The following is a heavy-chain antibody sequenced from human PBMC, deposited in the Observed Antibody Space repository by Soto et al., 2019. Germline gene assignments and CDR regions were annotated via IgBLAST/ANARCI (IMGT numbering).Heavy chain of an antibody. CDR3: ARNTDHRLVRGWLDP. V-gene: IGHV3-30-3*01. D-gene: IGHD3-10*01. Sequence: PGGCLRLSCAASGFTFSSYAMNWVRQAPGKGLEWVAMISHDGSHEYYGDSVKGRFSVSRDNSHNILHLQMNSLRIEDTAVYFCARNTDHRLVRGWLDPWGQGTLVTVSS. CDR2: ISHDGSHE. J-gene: IGHJ5*02. CDR1: GFTFSSYA.